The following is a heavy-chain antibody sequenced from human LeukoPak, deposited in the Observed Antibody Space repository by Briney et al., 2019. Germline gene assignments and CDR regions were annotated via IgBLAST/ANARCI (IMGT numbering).Heavy chain of an antibody. CDR2: VFHSGTT. CDR3: ARRMATVTDAFDI. V-gene: IGHV4-59*08. Sequence: PSETLSLTCNVSGDSLTSNFWSWIRQTPGKGLEWIGYVFHSGTTNYSPSLKSRVTISLDTSKKQIYLRLASVTAADTALYYCARRMATVTDAFDIWGRGTMVSVSP. D-gene: IGHD5-24*01. J-gene: IGHJ3*02. CDR1: GDSLTSNF.